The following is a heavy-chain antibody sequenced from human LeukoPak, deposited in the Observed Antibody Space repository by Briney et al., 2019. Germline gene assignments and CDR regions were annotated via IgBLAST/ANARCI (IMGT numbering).Heavy chain of an antibody. CDR1: GFTFSSYG. J-gene: IGHJ3*02. CDR2: ISYDGSNK. V-gene: IGHV3-30*03. Sequence: PGGSLRLSCAASGFTFSSYGMHWVRQAPGKGLEWVAVISYDGSNKYYADSVKGRFTISRDNSKNTLYLQMNSLRAEDTAVYYAVAGYAGGAFDIWGQGTMVTVSS. CDR3: VAGYAGGAFDI. D-gene: IGHD6-19*01.